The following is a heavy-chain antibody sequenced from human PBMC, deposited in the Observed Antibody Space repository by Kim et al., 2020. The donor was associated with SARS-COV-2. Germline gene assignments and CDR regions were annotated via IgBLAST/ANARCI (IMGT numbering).Heavy chain of an antibody. Sequence: SETLSLTCAVYGGSFSGYYWSWIRQPPGKGLEWIGEINHSGSTNYNPSLKSRVTISVDTSKNQFSLKLSSVTAADTAVYYCARGYGKWFGEWYGMDVWGQGTTVTVSS. J-gene: IGHJ6*02. D-gene: IGHD3-10*01. V-gene: IGHV4-34*01. CDR1: GGSFSGYY. CDR3: ARGYGKWFGEWYGMDV. CDR2: INHSGST.